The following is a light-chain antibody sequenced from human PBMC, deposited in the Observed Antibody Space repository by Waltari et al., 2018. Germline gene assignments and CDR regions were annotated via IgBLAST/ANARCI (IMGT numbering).Light chain of an antibody. V-gene: IGLV1-40*01. J-gene: IGLJ3*02. CDR3: QSSDTGLSGGV. Sequence: QSVLTQPPSVSGAPGQRVPISCTGSGSTLVPGYAVHWYQHIPGTAPKFLIYNTFNRPLGVPDRFSGSKAGPSASLAIADLQSEDEGDYYCQSSDTGLSGGVFGGGTRLTVL. CDR1: GSTLVPGYA. CDR2: NTF.